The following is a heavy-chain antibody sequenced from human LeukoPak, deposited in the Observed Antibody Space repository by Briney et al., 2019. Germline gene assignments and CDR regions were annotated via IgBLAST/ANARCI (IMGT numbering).Heavy chain of an antibody. V-gene: IGHV1-2*02. D-gene: IGHD3-10*01. CDR2: INPNSGGT. J-gene: IGHJ4*02. CDR1: GYTITGYY. Sequence: ASVKVSCKASGYTITGYYMHWVRQAPGQGLEWMGWINPNSGGTNYAQKFQGRVTITRNTSISTAYMELSSLRSEDTAVYYCAREAYYGSGSYYPLDYWGQGTLVTVSS. CDR3: AREAYYGSGSYYPLDY.